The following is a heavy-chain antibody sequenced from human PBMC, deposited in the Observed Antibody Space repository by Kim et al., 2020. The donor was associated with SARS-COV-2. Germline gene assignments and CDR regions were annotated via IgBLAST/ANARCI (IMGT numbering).Heavy chain of an antibody. J-gene: IGHJ5*01. CDR1: GFTFSSYG. V-gene: IGHV3-23*01. CDR2: ISGSGSST. CDR3: ARGVIVVERGLFDS. Sequence: GGSLRLSCAASGFTFSSYGMRWVRQAPGKGLEWVAAISGSGSSTYYADSVKGRFTISRDNSKNTLYLQMNSLRAEDTAVYYCARGVIVVERGLFDSWGQETPVTVSS. D-gene: IGHD3-22*01.